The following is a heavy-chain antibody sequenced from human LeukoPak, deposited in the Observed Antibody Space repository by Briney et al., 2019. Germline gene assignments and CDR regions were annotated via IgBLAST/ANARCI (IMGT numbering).Heavy chain of an antibody. CDR1: GFTFSSYA. V-gene: IGHV3-30-3*01. J-gene: IGHJ2*01. CDR3: ARELFPRYFDL. D-gene: IGHD2-21*01. Sequence: GGSLRLSCAASGFTFSSYAMSWVRQAPGKGLEWVAVISYDGSNKYYADSVKGRFTISRDNSKNTLYLQMNSLRAEDTAVYYCARELFPRYFDLWGRGTLVTVSS. CDR2: ISYDGSNK.